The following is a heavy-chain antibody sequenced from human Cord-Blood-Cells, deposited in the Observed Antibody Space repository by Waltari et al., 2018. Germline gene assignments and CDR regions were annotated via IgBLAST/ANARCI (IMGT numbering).Heavy chain of an antibody. CDR2: ISSSSSDI. D-gene: IGHD2-2*01. V-gene: IGHV3-21*01. J-gene: IGHJ4*02. Sequence: EVQLVESGGGLVKPGGSLRLSCAASGFTFSSYSMNWVRQAPGKGLEWVSSISSSSSDIYYADSVKGRFTISRDNAKNSLYLQMNSLRAEDTAVYYCARDNLPKLVEEPAAIYYFDYWGQGTLVTVSS. CDR3: ARDNLPKLVEEPAAIYYFDY. CDR1: GFTFSSYS.